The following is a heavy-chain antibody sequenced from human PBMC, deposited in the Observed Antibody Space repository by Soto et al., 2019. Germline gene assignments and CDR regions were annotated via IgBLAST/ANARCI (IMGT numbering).Heavy chain of an antibody. D-gene: IGHD1-26*01. CDR2: IYDRGST. CDR3: ARSNSGHVVFDL. Sequence: SETLSLTCTVSGASINTYSIKSYYWSWIRQSPGKGLEWIGYIYDRGSTNYSPSLMSRVSISIDTSKNEFSLKLSSVTAADTAVYYCARSNSGHVVFDLWAKGTIVTVSS. J-gene: IGHJ3*01. CDR1: GASINTYSIKSYY. V-gene: IGHV4-59*01.